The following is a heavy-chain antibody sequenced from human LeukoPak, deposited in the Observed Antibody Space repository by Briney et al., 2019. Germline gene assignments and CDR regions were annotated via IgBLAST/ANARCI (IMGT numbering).Heavy chain of an antibody. CDR3: ARKRGGASYYYDSSRYYFDY. CDR2: INHSGST. CDR1: GGSFSGYY. D-gene: IGHD3-22*01. J-gene: IGHJ4*02. V-gene: IGHV4-34*01. Sequence: SETLSLTCAVYGGSFSGYYWSWIRQPPGKGLEWIGEINHSGSTNYNPSLKSRVTISVDTSKNQFSLKLSSVTAADTAVYYCARKRGGASYYYDSSRYYFDYWGQGTLVTVSS.